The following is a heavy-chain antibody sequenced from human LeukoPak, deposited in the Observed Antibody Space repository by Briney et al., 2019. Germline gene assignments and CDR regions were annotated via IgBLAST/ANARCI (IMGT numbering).Heavy chain of an antibody. CDR1: GLTFSSYW. CDR3: ARNLPGFDY. V-gene: IGHV3-7*03. Sequence: GGSLRLSCAASGLTFSSYWMSWVRQAPGKGLEWVAKIKEDGSEKPYMDSVKDRFTISRDNAKNSLYLQMNSLRAADTDIYYCARNLPGFDYWGQGTLVTVSS. CDR2: IKEDGSEK. J-gene: IGHJ4*02.